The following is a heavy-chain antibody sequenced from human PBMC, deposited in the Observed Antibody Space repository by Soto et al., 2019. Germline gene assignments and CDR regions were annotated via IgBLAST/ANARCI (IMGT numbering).Heavy chain of an antibody. Sequence: SETLSLTCAVSGGSISSSNWWSWVRQLPGKGLEWIGEIYHTGSTNYNPSVKSRVAISPDKSNNRFSLKLDSVTAADTAMYYCARFSGRYSPDYFDYCGQGTLVTVSS. CDR1: GGSISSSNW. V-gene: IGHV4-4*02. J-gene: IGHJ4*01. CDR2: IYHTGST. D-gene: IGHD1-26*01. CDR3: ARFSGRYSPDYFDY.